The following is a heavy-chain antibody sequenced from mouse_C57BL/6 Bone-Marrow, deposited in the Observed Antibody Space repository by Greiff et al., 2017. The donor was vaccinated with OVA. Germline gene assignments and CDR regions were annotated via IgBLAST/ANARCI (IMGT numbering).Heavy chain of an antibody. CDR3: ARGAPDFDY. CDR1: GFTFSDYG. Sequence: EVKVVESGGGLVKPGGSLKLSCAASGFTFSDYGMHWVRQAPETGLEWVAYISSGRSTIYYADTVKGRFTIARDNAKNTLFLQMTSLRSEDTAMYYCARGAPDFDYWGQGTTLTVSS. CDR2: ISSGRSTI. J-gene: IGHJ2*01. D-gene: IGHD3-1*01. V-gene: IGHV5-17*01.